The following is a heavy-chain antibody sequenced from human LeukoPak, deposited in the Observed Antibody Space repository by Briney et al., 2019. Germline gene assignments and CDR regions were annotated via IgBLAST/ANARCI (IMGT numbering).Heavy chain of an antibody. CDR3: RTDRSRSDYLSGAFEI. D-gene: IGHD1-26*01. J-gene: IGHJ3*02. Sequence: WETLSLTCTVSGGSISSYYWSWIRQPPGKGLEWIGYIYYSGSTNYNPSLKSRVTISVDTSKNQFSLMLSSVTAAVTAVDYCRTDRSRSDYLSGAFEIRGQGKMVTVSS. V-gene: IGHV4-59*01. CDR1: GGSISSYY. CDR2: IYYSGST.